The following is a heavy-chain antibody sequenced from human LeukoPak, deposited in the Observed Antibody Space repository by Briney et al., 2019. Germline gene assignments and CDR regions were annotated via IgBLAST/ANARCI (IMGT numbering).Heavy chain of an antibody. V-gene: IGHV3-21*01. Sequence: GGSLRLSCAASGFTFSSYSMNWVRQAPGKGLEWVSSISSSSSYIYYAGSVKGRFTISRDNAKNSLYLQMNSLRAEDTAVYYCARDLTSSGVDYWGQGTLVTVSS. CDR1: GFTFSSYS. CDR3: ARDLTSSGVDY. CDR2: ISSSSSYI. J-gene: IGHJ4*02. D-gene: IGHD6-25*01.